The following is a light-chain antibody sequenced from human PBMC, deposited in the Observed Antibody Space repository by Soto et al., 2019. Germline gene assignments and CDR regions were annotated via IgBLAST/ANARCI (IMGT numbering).Light chain of an antibody. CDR2: DGS. CDR1: QLFTSY. Sequence: QVTQSHSSLSASAGVNVTIQCPTSQLFTSYVDWYQQKDGKAPKLLIYDGSTLQSGVPSRFSGSGSGTDFTLTIGGLQPEDFATYFCQQSYGTPPTFGQGTKVDIK. J-gene: IGKJ1*01. V-gene: IGKV1-39*01. CDR3: QQSYGTPPT.